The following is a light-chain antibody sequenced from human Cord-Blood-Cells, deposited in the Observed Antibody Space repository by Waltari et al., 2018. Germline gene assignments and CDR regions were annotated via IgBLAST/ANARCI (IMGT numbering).Light chain of an antibody. Sequence: QSALTQPRAVSGSPGQSVTISCTGTSSDVVGYNSVSWYQQHPGNTPKLMIYDVSKRPSGVPDRFSGSKSGNTASLTISGLQAEDEADYYCCSYAGSYTYVFGTGTKVTVL. CDR2: DVS. CDR1: SSDVVGYNS. J-gene: IGLJ1*01. CDR3: CSYAGSYTYV. V-gene: IGLV2-11*01.